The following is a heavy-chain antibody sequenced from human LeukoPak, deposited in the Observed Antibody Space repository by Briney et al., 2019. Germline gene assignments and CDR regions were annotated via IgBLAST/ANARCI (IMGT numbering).Heavy chain of an antibody. CDR1: GGSISSSSYY. Sequence: SETLSLTCTVSGGSISSSSYYWGWIRQPPGKGLEWIGYIYDSGSTNHNPSLKSRVTMSEDTSKNQFSLKLSSVTAADTAVYYCARDLGNWFDPWGQGTLVTVSS. V-gene: IGHV4-61*01. J-gene: IGHJ5*02. CDR3: ARDLGNWFDP. CDR2: IYDSGST.